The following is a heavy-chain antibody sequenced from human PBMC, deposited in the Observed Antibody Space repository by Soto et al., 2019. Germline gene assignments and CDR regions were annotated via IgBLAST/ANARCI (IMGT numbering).Heavy chain of an antibody. V-gene: IGHV1-69*06. D-gene: IGHD6-13*01. CDR3: ARVAADGTTAFDI. Sequence: SVKVSCKASGGTFSSYAISWVRQAPGQGLEWMGGIIPIFGTANYAQKFQGRVTITADKSTSTAYMELSSLRSEDTAVYYCARVAADGTTAFDIWGQGTMVTVSS. CDR1: GGTFSSYA. CDR2: IIPIFGTA. J-gene: IGHJ3*02.